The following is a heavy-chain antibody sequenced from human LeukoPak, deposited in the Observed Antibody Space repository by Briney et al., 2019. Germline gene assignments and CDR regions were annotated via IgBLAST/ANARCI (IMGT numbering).Heavy chain of an antibody. J-gene: IGHJ6*02. V-gene: IGHV3-11*01. CDR3: ARDDWNYDYYYYGMDV. D-gene: IGHD1-7*01. CDR1: GFTFSDYY. Sequence: PGGSLRLSCAASGFTFSDYYMSWIRQAPGKGLEWVSYISSSGSTIYYADSVKGRFTTSRDNAKNSLYLQMNSLRAEDTAVYYCARDDWNYDYYYYGMDVWGQGTTVTVSS. CDR2: ISSSGSTI.